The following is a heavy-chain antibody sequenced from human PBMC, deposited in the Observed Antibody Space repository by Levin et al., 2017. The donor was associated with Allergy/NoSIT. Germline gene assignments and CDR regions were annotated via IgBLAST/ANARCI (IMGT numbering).Heavy chain of an antibody. Sequence: PGGSLRLSCAASGFTFSSYAMHWVRQAPGKGLEWVAVISYDGSNKYYADSVKGRFTISRDNSKNTLYLQMNSLRAEDTAVYYCARVAARTLSNYYYGMDVWGQGTTVTVSS. CDR2: ISYDGSNK. J-gene: IGHJ6*02. V-gene: IGHV3-30*04. CDR3: ARVAARTLSNYYYGMDV. CDR1: GFTFSSYA. D-gene: IGHD6-6*01.